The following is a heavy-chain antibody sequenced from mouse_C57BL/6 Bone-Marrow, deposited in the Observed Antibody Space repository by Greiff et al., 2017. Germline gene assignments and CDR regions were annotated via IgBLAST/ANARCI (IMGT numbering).Heavy chain of an antibody. V-gene: IGHV5-16*01. D-gene: IGHD4-1*01. CDR1: GFTFSDYY. Sequence: EVMLVESEGGLVQPGSSMKLSCTASGFTFSDYYMAWVRQVPEKGLEWVANINYDGSSTYYLDSLKSRFIISRDNAKNILYLQMSSLKSEDTATYYCARDRLGFFDYWGQGTTLTVSS. CDR3: ARDRLGFFDY. J-gene: IGHJ2*01. CDR2: INYDGSST.